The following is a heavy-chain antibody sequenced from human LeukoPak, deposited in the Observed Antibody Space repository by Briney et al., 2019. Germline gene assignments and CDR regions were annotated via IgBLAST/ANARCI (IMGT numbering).Heavy chain of an antibody. Sequence: PSETLSLTCTVSGDSVSSGSHYWSWIRQPPGKGLECIGYISNSGSTNYNPSLKSRVTISVDTSKNQLSLSLNSVTAAVTAVYYCARSYYDFWSGSYYYYMDVWGKGTTVTVSS. D-gene: IGHD3-3*01. CDR2: ISNSGST. V-gene: IGHV4-61*01. J-gene: IGHJ6*03. CDR3: ARSYYDFWSGSYYYYMDV. CDR1: GDSVSSGSHY.